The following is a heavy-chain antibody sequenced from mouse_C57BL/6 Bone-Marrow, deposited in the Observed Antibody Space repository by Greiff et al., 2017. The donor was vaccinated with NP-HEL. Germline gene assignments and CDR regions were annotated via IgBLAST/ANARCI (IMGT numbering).Heavy chain of an antibody. CDR1: GFSLTSYA. D-gene: IGHD1-1*01. Sequence: VQLVESGPGLVAPSQSLFITCTVSGFSLTSYAISWVRQPPGKGLEWLGVIWTGGGTNYNSALKSRLSISKDNSKSQVFLKMNSLQTDDTARYYCARKNYGSSYWYFDVWGTGTTVTVSS. CDR2: IWTGGGT. V-gene: IGHV2-9-1*01. J-gene: IGHJ1*03. CDR3: ARKNYGSSYWYFDV.